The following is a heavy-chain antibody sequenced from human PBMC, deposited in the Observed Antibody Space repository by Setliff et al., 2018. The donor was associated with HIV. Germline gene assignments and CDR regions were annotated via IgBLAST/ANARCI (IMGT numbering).Heavy chain of an antibody. Sequence: ASVKVSCKVSGYSLTELSIHWVRQAPGEGLEWMGGFDPEDDETVYAEKFQGRVTMTEDTSTDTAYMALSILRSEDTAMYYCATSGFYDILTGPTPGVFDIWGQGTMVTVSS. CDR2: FDPEDDET. CDR1: GYSLTELS. V-gene: IGHV1-24*01. D-gene: IGHD3-9*01. CDR3: ATSGFYDILTGPTPGVFDI. J-gene: IGHJ3*02.